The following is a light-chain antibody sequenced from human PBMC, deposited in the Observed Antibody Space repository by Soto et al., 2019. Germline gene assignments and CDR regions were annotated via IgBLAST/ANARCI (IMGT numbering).Light chain of an antibody. V-gene: IGKV1-5*01. J-gene: IGKJ1*01. CDR1: QSIGTW. Sequence: DIQMTQSPSTLSASVGDRVTITCRASQSIGTWLAWYQHKPGRAPKLLIYDASTLEGGVPSRFSGSRSWTDFTFTTSTLQTADFATYYCQQYNSYSRAFGQGTKVEVK. CDR2: DAS. CDR3: QQYNSYSRA.